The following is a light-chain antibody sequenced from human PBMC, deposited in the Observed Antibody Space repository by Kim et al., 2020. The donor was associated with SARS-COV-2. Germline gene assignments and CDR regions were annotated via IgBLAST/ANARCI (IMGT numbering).Light chain of an antibody. CDR2: YDS. J-gene: IGLJ1*01. CDR1: NIGGHS. CDR3: QVWDTDTDHYV. V-gene: IGLV3-21*01. Sequence: APGRTARITCGGNNIGGHSVHWYQQKPGQAHVLVMYYDSDRPSGIPERFSGSKSANTATLTISRVEAGDEADYYCQVWDTDTDHYVFGTGTKVNVL.